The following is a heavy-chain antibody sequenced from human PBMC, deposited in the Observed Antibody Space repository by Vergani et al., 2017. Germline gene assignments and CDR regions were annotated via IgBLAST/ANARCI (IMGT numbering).Heavy chain of an antibody. CDR1: GGTFSSYA. D-gene: IGHD3-10*01. V-gene: IGHV1-69*01. CDR2: IIPIFGTA. Sequence: QVQLVQSGAEVKKPGSSVKVSCKASGGTFSSYAISWVRQAPGQGLEWMGGIIPIFGTANYAQKFQGRVTITADESTSTAYMELSSLRSEDTAVYYCARASGYYYGSGSYYDFDYWGQGTLVNVSS. J-gene: IGHJ4*02. CDR3: ARASGYYYGSGSYYDFDY.